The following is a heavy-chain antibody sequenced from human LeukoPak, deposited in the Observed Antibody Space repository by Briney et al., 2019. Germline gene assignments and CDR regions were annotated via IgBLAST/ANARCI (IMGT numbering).Heavy chain of an antibody. V-gene: IGHV4-4*07. CDR1: GGSISSYY. CDR2: IYTSGST. J-gene: IGHJ4*02. D-gene: IGHD6-13*01. CDR3: ASGHSSSWAADY. Sequence: SDTLSLTYTVSGGSISSYYWSWIQQPARKGLEWIGRIYTSGSTNYNPSLKSRVTKSVDTSKNQFSLKLSSVTAADTAVYYCASGHSSSWAADYWGQGTLVTVSS.